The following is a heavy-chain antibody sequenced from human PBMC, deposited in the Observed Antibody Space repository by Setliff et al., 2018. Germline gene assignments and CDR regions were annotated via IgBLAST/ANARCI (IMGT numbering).Heavy chain of an antibody. CDR1: GYSFSNFW. CDR3: ARQKYGDYDDENYYYMDV. CDR2: IYPGDSYT. V-gene: IGHV5-51*01. J-gene: IGHJ6*03. D-gene: IGHD4-17*01. Sequence: PGESLKISCKGSGYSFSNFWIGWVRQMPGKGLEWMGIIYPGDSYTNYNPSFQGRITIPADKSVNTVYVQWSSLKASDTAMYYCARQKYGDYDDENYYYMDVWGKGTTVTVSS.